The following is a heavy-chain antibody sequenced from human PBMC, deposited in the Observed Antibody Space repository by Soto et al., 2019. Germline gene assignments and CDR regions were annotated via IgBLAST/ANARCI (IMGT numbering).Heavy chain of an antibody. CDR1: GGTFSSYA. CDR3: ARDQYSSGWTERGAFDI. CDR2: IIPIFGTA. D-gene: IGHD6-19*01. J-gene: IGHJ3*02. Sequence: GASVKVSCKASGGTFSSYAISWVLQAPGQGLEWMGGIIPIFGTANYAQKFQGRVTITADESTSTAYMELSSLRSEDTAVYYCARDQYSSGWTERGAFDIWGQGTMVTVSS. V-gene: IGHV1-69*13.